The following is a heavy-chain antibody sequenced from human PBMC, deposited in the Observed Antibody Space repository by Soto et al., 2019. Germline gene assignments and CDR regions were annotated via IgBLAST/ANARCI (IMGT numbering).Heavy chain of an antibody. Sequence: GGSLRLSCAASGFTFSSYAMSWVRQAPGKGLEWVSAISGSGGSTYYADSVKGRFTISRDNSKNTLYLQMNSLRAEGTAVYYCASILTGWNHLGYWGQGTPVTVSS. CDR1: GFTFSSYA. CDR2: ISGSGGST. J-gene: IGHJ4*02. D-gene: IGHD3-9*01. V-gene: IGHV3-23*01. CDR3: ASILTGWNHLGY.